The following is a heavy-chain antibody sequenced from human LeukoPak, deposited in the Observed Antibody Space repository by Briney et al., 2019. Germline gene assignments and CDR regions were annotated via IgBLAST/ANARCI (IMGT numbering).Heavy chain of an antibody. V-gene: IGHV1-69*04. CDR3: AMTYWYDSSGLHWYFDL. J-gene: IGHJ2*01. CDR1: GGTFSSYA. Sequence: SVKVSCKASGGTFSSYAISWVRQAPGQGLESMGRIIPILGIANYAQKFQGRVTITADKSTSTAYMELSSLRAEDTAVYYCAMTYWYDSSGLHWYFDLWGRGTLVTVSS. CDR2: IIPILGIA. D-gene: IGHD3-22*01.